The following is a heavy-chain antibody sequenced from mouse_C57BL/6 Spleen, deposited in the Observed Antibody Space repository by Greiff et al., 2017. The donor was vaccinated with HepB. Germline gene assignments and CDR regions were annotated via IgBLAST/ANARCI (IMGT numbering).Heavy chain of an antibody. CDR3: ARPTIYYDYDDYAMDY. CDR1: GYTFTSYW. J-gene: IGHJ4*01. Sequence: QVQLQQPGAELVKPGASVKLSCKASGYTFTSYWMHWVKQRPGQGLEWIGMIHPNSGSTNYNEKFKSKATLTVDKSSSTAYMQLSSLTSEDSAVYYCARPTIYYDYDDYAMDYWGQGTSVTVSS. V-gene: IGHV1-64*01. CDR2: IHPNSGST. D-gene: IGHD2-4*01.